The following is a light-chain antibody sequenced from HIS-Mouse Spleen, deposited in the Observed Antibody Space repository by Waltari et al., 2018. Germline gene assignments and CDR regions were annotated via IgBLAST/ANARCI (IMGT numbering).Light chain of an antibody. Sequence: QPVLTQPPSSSASPGESARLTCTLPSDINVGSYNIYWYQQKPGSPPRYLLYYYSDSDKGQGHWVPSRFSGSKDASANTGILLSSGLQSEDEADYYCMIWPSDAVVFGGGTKLTVL. CDR3: MIWPSDAVV. J-gene: IGLJ2*01. CDR1: SDINVGSYN. CDR2: YYSDSDK. V-gene: IGLV5-37*01.